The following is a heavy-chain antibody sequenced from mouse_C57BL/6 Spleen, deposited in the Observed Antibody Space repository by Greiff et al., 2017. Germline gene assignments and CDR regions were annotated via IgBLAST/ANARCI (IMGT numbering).Heavy chain of an antibody. V-gene: IGHV1-53*01. D-gene: IGHD3-3*01. CDR2: INPSNGGT. J-gene: IGHJ1*03. CDR3: ASEGDEDWYFDV. Sequence: QVQLQQSGTELVKPGASVKLSCKASGYTFTSYWMHWVKQKPGQGLEWIGNINPSNGGTNYNEKFKSKATLTVDKSSSTAYMQLSSLTSEDSAVYYCASEGDEDWYFDVWGTGTTVTVSS. CDR1: GYTFTSYW.